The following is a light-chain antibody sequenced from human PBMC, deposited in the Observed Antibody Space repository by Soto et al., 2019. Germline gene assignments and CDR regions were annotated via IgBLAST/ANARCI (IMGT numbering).Light chain of an antibody. J-gene: IGKJ5*01. Sequence: DIQMTQSPSTLSASVGDRVTITCRASQSISSWLAWYQQKPGKAPKLLIYKASTLDSGVPSRFSGRGSGTEFTLTLSSLQPEDFATYYCQQYNSFPTFGQGTRLEIK. CDR3: QQYNSFPT. CDR2: KAS. CDR1: QSISSW. V-gene: IGKV1-5*03.